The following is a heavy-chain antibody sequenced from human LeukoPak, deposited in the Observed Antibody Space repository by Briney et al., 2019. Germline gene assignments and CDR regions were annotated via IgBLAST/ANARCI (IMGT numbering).Heavy chain of an antibody. CDR2: VYTDGTTT. D-gene: IGHD4-23*01. Sequence: GGSLRLSCAASGFIFSSYWMHWVRQVPGKGLVWVSRVYTDGTTTDFADSVKGRFTVSRDNAKNTLYLQMDSLRAEDTAMYYCARSVVSTSWYFDLWGRGTLVSVSS. CDR3: ARSVVSTSWYFDL. CDR1: GFIFSSYW. V-gene: IGHV3-74*01. J-gene: IGHJ2*01.